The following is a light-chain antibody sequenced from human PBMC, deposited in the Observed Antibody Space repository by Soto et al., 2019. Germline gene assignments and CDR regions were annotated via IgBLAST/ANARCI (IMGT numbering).Light chain of an antibody. CDR1: SSNIGADYD. CDR2: GNN. Sequence: QSALPHPPSVSGAPGQRVTISCTGSSSNIGADYDVHWYQQIPGTAPKFLIYGNNNRPSGVPDRFSGSKSGTSASLAITGLQAEDEADYYCQSYDSSLSGSVFGTGTKVTVL. CDR3: QSYDSSLSGSV. J-gene: IGLJ1*01. V-gene: IGLV1-40*01.